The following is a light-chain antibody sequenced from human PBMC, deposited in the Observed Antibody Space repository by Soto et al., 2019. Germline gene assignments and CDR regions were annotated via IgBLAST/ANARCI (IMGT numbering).Light chain of an antibody. J-gene: IGKJ4*01. Sequence: DIQMTQSPSSLSASVGDRVTITCRASQGISTYLAWYQQKPGKVPKLLIYAASTLQSGVPSRFSRSGSGTDFTLTISSLQPEDVATYYFQKYNCAPLTFGGGTKVEIK. CDR3: QKYNCAPLT. V-gene: IGKV1-27*01. CDR2: AAS. CDR1: QGISTY.